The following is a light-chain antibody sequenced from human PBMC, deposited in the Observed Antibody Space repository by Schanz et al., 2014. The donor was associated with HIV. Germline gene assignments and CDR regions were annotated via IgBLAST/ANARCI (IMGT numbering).Light chain of an antibody. V-gene: IGKV3-15*01. CDR2: GAS. CDR3: QQYNHWPRT. Sequence: EIVMTQSPATLSVSPGDRATLSCRVSQSVSSSYLAWYQQKPGQAPRLLIYGASTRATGVPARFSGSGSGTEFTLTISSLQSEDFAVYYCQQYNHWPRTFGPGTKVDIK. J-gene: IGKJ3*01. CDR1: QSVSSSY.